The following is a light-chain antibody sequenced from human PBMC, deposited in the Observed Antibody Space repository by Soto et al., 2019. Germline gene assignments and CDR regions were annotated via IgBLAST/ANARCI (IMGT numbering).Light chain of an antibody. J-gene: IGKJ1*01. Sequence: DLQMSQSPSTLSASVGDRVTITCRASRSVSRSLAWYQHKPGQAPKVLIYGASSLESGVPSRFSGSGSGTEFTLTISSLQPDDFATYYCQQYDTYWMFGQGTKVEIK. CDR2: GAS. V-gene: IGKV1-5*01. CDR3: QQYDTYWM. CDR1: RSVSRS.